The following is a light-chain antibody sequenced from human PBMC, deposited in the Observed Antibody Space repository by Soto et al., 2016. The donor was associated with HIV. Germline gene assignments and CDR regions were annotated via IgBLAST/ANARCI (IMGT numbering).Light chain of an antibody. CDR3: QQYNTVPWT. Sequence: DIQMTQFPSTLSASIGDRVTITCRASQSVSVWLAWYQQKPGKAPNLLISETSTLEIGVPSRFSGSGSGTDFTLTLSSVQPDDVGTYYCQQYNTVPWTFGQGTKLEMK. V-gene: IGKV1-5*03. J-gene: IGKJ1*01. CDR1: QSVSVW. CDR2: ETS.